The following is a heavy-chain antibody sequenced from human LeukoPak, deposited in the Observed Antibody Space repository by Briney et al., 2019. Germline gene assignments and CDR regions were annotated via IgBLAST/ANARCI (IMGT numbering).Heavy chain of an antibody. CDR2: IEPDGCQK. J-gene: IGHJ6*02. CDR1: GFPFSYYW. V-gene: IGHV3-7*01. Sequence: PGGSLRLSCVASGFPFSYYWMSWVRQAPGKGLEWVATIEPDGCQKYYVDSVRGRFTISRDNPQKSLYLQMNSLRAEDTAVYYCASVTNLDVWGQGTTVIVSS. D-gene: IGHD1-1*01. CDR3: ASVTNLDV.